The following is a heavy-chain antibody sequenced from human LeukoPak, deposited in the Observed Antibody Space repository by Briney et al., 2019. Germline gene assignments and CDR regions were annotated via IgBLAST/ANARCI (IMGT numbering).Heavy chain of an antibody. CDR1: GFSFSTYG. J-gene: IGHJ4*02. Sequence: GGSLRLSCAASGFSFSTYGIHWVRQAPGKGLEWLAVISYDGRKQYYADSVKGRFTISRDNSKSTVFLQVNSLRSEDTAVYYCAKETCSGRCSNGFFDYWGQGTLVTVSS. CDR2: ISYDGRKQ. D-gene: IGHD2-15*01. CDR3: AKETCSGRCSNGFFDY. V-gene: IGHV3-30*18.